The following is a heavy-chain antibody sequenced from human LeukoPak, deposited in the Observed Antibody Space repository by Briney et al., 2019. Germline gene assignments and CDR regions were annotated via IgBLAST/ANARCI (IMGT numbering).Heavy chain of an antibody. D-gene: IGHD6-19*01. CDR2: IKQDGSEK. CDR1: GFTVSSYW. J-gene: IGHJ4*02. CDR3: ARDRTGYSSGWYASRGDY. V-gene: IGHV3-7*01. Sequence: PGGSLRLAWAASGFTVSSYWMSWVRQAPGKGREWVANIKQDGSEKYYVDSVKGRFTISRDNAKNSLYLQMNSLRAEDTAVYYCARDRTGYSSGWYASRGDYWGQGTLVTVSS.